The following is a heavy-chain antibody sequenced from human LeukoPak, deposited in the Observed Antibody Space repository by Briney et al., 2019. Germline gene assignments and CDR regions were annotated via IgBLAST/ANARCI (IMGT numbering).Heavy chain of an antibody. CDR3: ARDSFCSGGSCYSGLFDY. V-gene: IGHV3-33*01. CDR1: GFTFSNYG. J-gene: IGHJ4*02. CDR2: IWYDASNK. Sequence: PGGSLRLSCAASGFTFSNYGMHWVRQAPGKGLEWVAVIWYDASNKYYAGSVQGRFTISRDNSKNTLHLQMNRLRAEDTAVYYCARDSFCSGGSCYSGLFDYWGQGALVTVSS. D-gene: IGHD2-15*01.